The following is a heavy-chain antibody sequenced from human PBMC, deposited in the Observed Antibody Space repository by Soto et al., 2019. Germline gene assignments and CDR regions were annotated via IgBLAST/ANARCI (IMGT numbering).Heavy chain of an antibody. Sequence: TSETVSLTCTVSGGSINNYYLSWIRQSPGKGLEWIGYIYYSGTTNYNPSLKSRVTISIDRSENQFSLKVSSVTAADTAVYFCTRATYYRYYFDVWGHGTLVTVSS. D-gene: IGHD3-10*01. CDR2: IYYSGTT. V-gene: IGHV4-59*01. CDR3: TRATYYRYYFDV. CDR1: GGSINNYY. J-gene: IGHJ4*01.